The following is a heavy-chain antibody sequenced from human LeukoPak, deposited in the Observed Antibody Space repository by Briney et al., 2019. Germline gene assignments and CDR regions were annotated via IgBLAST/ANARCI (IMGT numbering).Heavy chain of an antibody. CDR3: ARDLWVVVPADRYYYYYGMDV. J-gene: IGHJ6*02. CDR2: IKQDGSEK. D-gene: IGHD2-2*01. CDR1: GFTLSSYW. Sequence: GGSLRLSCSASGFTLSSYWMSWVRQAPGKGLGGVANIKQDGSEKYYVDSVKGRFTISRDNAKNSLYLQMNSLRAEDTAVYSCARDLWVVVPADRYYYYYGMDVWGQGTTVTVSS. V-gene: IGHV3-7*01.